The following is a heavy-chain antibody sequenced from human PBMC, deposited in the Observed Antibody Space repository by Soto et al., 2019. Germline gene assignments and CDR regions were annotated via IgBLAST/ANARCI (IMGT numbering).Heavy chain of an antibody. V-gene: IGHV5-10-1*01. J-gene: IGHJ4*02. Sequence: REESLKLSCTGSGYSFTRYLISWVRQMPGKGLEWMGRIDPSDSYTNYSPSFQGHVTISADKSISTAYLQWSSLKASDTAMYYCARLQAAAGDNDLTFDYWGQGTLVTVSS. CDR3: ARLQAAAGDNDLTFDY. CDR2: IDPSDSYT. D-gene: IGHD6-13*01. CDR1: GYSFTRYL.